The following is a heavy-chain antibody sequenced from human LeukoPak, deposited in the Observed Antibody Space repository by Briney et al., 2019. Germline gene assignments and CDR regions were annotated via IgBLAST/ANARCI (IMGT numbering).Heavy chain of an antibody. CDR3: ARYYRLDY. Sequence: GGSLRLSCAASGFTFSSYGMHWVRQAPGKGLEWVAFIRYDGSNKYYADSVKGRFTISRDNSKNTLYLQTNSLRAQDSAVYYCARYYRLDYWGQGTLVTVSS. CDR1: GFTFSSYG. CDR2: IRYDGSNK. J-gene: IGHJ4*02. D-gene: IGHD2-15*01. V-gene: IGHV3-30*02.